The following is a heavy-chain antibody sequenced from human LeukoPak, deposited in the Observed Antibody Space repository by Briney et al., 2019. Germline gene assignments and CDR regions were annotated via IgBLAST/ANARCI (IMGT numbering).Heavy chain of an antibody. V-gene: IGHV4-59*01. CDR1: GGSISSYY. CDR2: IYYSGST. D-gene: IGHD2-15*01. CDR3: ARTSYCSGGSCYSLDAFDI. J-gene: IGHJ3*02. Sequence: ASETLSLTCTVAGGSISSYYWSWIRQPPGKGLEWIGYIYYSGSTNYNPSLKSRVTISVDTSKNQFSLKLSSVTAADTAVYYCARTSYCSGGSCYSLDAFDIWGQGTMVTVSS.